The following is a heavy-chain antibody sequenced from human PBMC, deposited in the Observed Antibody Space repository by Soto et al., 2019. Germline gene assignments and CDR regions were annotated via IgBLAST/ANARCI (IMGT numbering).Heavy chain of an antibody. CDR3: ARSLTEGYCTITGCYTRPLYGMDV. J-gene: IGHJ6*02. CDR2: ISAYSGGT. Sequence: QVQLVQSGAEVKKPGASVKVSYKASGYTFTSYGISWVRQAPGQGLEWMGWISAYSGGTNYAQKFQGRVTVTRDTPTSTAYMELSRLTSDDTAVYYCARSLTEGYCTITGCYTRPLYGMDVWGQGTTVTVSS. CDR1: GYTFTSYG. D-gene: IGHD2-2*02. V-gene: IGHV1-18*01.